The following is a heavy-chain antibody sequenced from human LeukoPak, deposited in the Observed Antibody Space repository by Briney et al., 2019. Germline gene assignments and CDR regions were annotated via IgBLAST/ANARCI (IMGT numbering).Heavy chain of an antibody. CDR3: ARGPNTAMVIWFDP. J-gene: IGHJ5*02. CDR1: GLSFSSYG. Sequence: PGGPLRLSCAASGLSFSSYGMSWVRQAPGQGLEWVSSISGNGASIYYADSVKGRFTISRDNSKNTLHLQMNSLRAEDTAVYYCARGPNTAMVIWFDPWGQGTLVTVSS. D-gene: IGHD5-18*01. CDR2: ISGNGASI. V-gene: IGHV3-23*01.